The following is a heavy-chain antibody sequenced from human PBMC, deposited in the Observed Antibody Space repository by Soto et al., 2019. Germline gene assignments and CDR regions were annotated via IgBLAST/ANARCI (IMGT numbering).Heavy chain of an antibody. CDR3: AKVPSGYRQGY. J-gene: IGHJ4*02. D-gene: IGHD6-13*01. V-gene: IGHV3-23*01. Sequence: EVQLLESGGGLVQPGGSLRLSCAASGFTFSSYAMSWVRQAPGKGLEWVSAISGSGGSTYYADSVKGRFTISRDNSKNTLYVQMNSLRAEDTSVYYCAKVPSGYRQGYWGQGTLVSVSS. CDR1: GFTFSSYA. CDR2: ISGSGGST.